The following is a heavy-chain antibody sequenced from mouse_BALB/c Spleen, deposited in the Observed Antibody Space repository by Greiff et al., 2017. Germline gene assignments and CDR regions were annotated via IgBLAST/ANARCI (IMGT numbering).Heavy chain of an antibody. CDR2: INPYNDGT. CDR3: ASGGVRRYFDV. D-gene: IGHD2-14*01. J-gene: IGHJ1*01. V-gene: IGHV1-14*01. CDR1: GYTFTSYV. Sequence: VQLQQSGPELVKPGASVKMSCKASGYTFTSYVKHWVKQKPGQGLEWIGYINPYNDGTKYNEKFKGKATLTSDKSSSTAYMELSSLTSEDSAVYYCASGGVRRYFDVWGAGTTVTVSS.